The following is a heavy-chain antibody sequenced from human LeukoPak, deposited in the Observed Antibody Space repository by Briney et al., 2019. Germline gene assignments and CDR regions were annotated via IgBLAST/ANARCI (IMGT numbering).Heavy chain of an antibody. CDR3: AREAGAMPGLDAFDI. D-gene: IGHD3-16*01. Sequence: SVKVSCKASGGTFNNNAITWVRQAPGQGFEWMGGIIPIFGTANHAQKFQGRVTMTTDTSTSTAYMDLRSLRSDDTAVYYCAREAGAMPGLDAFDIWGQGTMVTVSS. CDR1: GGTFNNNA. J-gene: IGHJ3*02. CDR2: IIPIFGTA. V-gene: IGHV1-69*05.